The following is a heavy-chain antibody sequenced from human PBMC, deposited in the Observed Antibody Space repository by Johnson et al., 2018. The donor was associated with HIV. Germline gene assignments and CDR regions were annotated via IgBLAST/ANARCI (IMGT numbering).Heavy chain of an antibody. CDR3: ARGGYNWNDFLNDAFDM. V-gene: IGHV3-7*01. Sequence: VQLVESGGGVVQPGGSLRLSCAASDFTFSSYGMHWVRQAPGKGLAWVANINQDGSEKYYVDSVKGRFTISRDNAKNSLYLQMNSLRAEDTAVYYCARGGYNWNDFLNDAFDMWGQGTVVTVSS. D-gene: IGHD1-1*01. CDR1: DFTFSSYG. CDR2: INQDGSEK. J-gene: IGHJ3*02.